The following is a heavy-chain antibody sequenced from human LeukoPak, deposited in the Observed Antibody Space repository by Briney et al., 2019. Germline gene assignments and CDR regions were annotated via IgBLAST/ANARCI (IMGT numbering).Heavy chain of an antibody. Sequence: PGGSLRLSCAASGFTLSSYAMSWVRQAPGKGLEWVSAISGSGGSTYYADSVKGRFTISRDNSKNTLYLQMNSLRAEDTAVYYCAKVLYSSGWYAEGDAFDIWGQGTMVTVSS. V-gene: IGHV3-23*01. CDR3: AKVLYSSGWYAEGDAFDI. J-gene: IGHJ3*02. D-gene: IGHD6-19*01. CDR2: ISGSGGST. CDR1: GFTLSSYA.